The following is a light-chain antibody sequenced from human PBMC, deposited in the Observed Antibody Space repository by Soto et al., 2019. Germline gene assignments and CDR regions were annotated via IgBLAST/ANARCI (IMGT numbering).Light chain of an antibody. CDR3: QQRSNWPRLT. V-gene: IGKV3-11*01. Sequence: EIVLTQSPATLSLSPGERATLSCRASQSFTCYFAWYQQKAGQAPRLLIYDISNRATGIPARFSGSGSGTDFTLTINSLEPEDFAVYYCQQRSNWPRLTFGGGTKVDIK. CDR1: QSFTCY. CDR2: DIS. J-gene: IGKJ4*01.